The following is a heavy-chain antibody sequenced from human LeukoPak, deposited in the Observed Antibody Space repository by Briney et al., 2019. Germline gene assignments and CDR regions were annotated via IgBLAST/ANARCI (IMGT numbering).Heavy chain of an antibody. Sequence: SQTLSLTCAISGDSVSRDSIAWNWIRQSPSRGLEWLGRTYYKSAWYNDYAVSVKGRIIIDPDTSKNQFSLQLDSVTPEDTAVYYCARGTGWPQFDYWGQGTLVTVSS. D-gene: IGHD6-19*01. CDR3: ARGTGWPQFDY. J-gene: IGHJ4*02. CDR2: TYYKSAWYN. CDR1: GDSVSRDSIA. V-gene: IGHV6-1*01.